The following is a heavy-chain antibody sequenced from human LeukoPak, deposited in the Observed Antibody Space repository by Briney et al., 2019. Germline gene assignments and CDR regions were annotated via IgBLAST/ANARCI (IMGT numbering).Heavy chain of an antibody. CDR3: ARQAAFDRSEGQFDY. V-gene: IGHV4-59*11. Sequence: TETLSLTCTVSGGSISNHYWSWIRQPPGKGLEWIGYIYNSVTTNYNPSLKSRVTISVDTSKNQFSLKLTSVTAADTAVYYCARQAAFDRSEGQFDYWGQGTLVTVSS. D-gene: IGHD3-9*01. CDR2: IYNSVTT. J-gene: IGHJ4*02. CDR1: GGSISNHY.